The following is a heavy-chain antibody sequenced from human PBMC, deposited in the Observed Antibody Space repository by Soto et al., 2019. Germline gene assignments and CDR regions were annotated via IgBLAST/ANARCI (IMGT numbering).Heavy chain of an antibody. CDR2: ISGSGGST. CDR1: GFTFSSYA. Sequence: PGGSLRLSCAASGFTFSSYAMSWVRQAPGKGLEWVSVISGSGGSTNDADSVKGRFTISRDNSKNTLYLQMNSLRAEDTAVYYCAKVAYETSGYYYREIDYWGQGTLVTVSS. D-gene: IGHD3-22*01. CDR3: AKVAYETSGYYYREIDY. J-gene: IGHJ4*02. V-gene: IGHV3-23*01.